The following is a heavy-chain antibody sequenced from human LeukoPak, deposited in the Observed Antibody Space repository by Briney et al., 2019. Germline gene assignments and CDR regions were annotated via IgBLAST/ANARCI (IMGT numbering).Heavy chain of an antibody. CDR3: ARVRSYCSSTSCYTGGWFDP. CDR2: ISAYNGNT. CDR1: GYTFTSYG. D-gene: IGHD2-2*02. J-gene: IGHJ5*02. Sequence: GASVKVSCKASGYTFTSYGISWVRQAPGQGLEWMGWISAYNGNTNYAQKLQGRVTMTTDTSTSIAYMELRSLRSDDTAVYYCARVRSYCSSTSCYTGGWFDPWGQGTLVTVSS. V-gene: IGHV1-18*01.